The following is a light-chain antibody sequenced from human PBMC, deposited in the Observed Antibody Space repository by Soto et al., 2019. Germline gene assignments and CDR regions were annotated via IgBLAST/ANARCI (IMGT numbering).Light chain of an antibody. CDR1: QSVSSSY. CDR3: QQYGSLPLT. Sequence: EMGLTQSPGTLSFAPGERASLSGRASQSVSSSYLAWYQQKPGQAPRHLVHGASSRATGIPDRFRGSGSGTDFALSISRREAEEFAVYYCQQYGSLPLTVGGETKVEIK. J-gene: IGKJ4*01. V-gene: IGKV3-20*01. CDR2: GAS.